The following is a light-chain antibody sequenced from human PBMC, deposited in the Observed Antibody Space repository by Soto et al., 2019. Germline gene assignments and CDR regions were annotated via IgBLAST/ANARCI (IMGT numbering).Light chain of an antibody. Sequence: QSALTQPAPVSGSPGQSITISCAGTMRDVGAYNLVSWYQQHPGRAPQLIIYEVRNRPSGISFRFSGSKSGNTASLTISGLQAEDEADYHCSSYTSKSSLIFGGGTKVTVL. CDR1: MRDVGAYNL. V-gene: IGLV2-14*01. CDR3: SSYTSKSSLI. J-gene: IGLJ2*01. CDR2: EVR.